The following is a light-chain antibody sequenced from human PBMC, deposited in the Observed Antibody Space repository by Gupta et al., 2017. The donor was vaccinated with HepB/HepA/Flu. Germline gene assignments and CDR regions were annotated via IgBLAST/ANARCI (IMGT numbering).Light chain of an antibody. Sequence: QSVLTPPPSVSGASGQRVTISCTRSSSNIGAGYDVHWYQQLPGTAPKLLIYGKSKRPSGVPDRFSGSKSGTSASLAITGLQAEDEADYYCQSYDSSLSGSVFGGGTKLTVL. CDR1: SSNIGAGYD. CDR3: QSYDSSLSGSV. V-gene: IGLV1-40*01. CDR2: GKS. J-gene: IGLJ2*01.